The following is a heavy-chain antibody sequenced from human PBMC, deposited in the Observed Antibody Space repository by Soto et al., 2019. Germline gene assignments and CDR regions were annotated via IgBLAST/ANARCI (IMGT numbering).Heavy chain of an antibody. CDR2: IYHSGST. J-gene: IGHJ4*02. CDR1: SGSISSSNW. D-gene: IGHD3-3*01. Sequence: SETLSLTCAVSSGSISSSNWWSWVRQPPGKGLEWIGEIYHSGSTNYNPSLKSRVTISVDKSKNQFSLKLSSVTAADTAVYYCARVSGRITIFGVVISRRRNFDYWGQGTLVTVSS. V-gene: IGHV4-4*02. CDR3: ARVSGRITIFGVVISRRRNFDY.